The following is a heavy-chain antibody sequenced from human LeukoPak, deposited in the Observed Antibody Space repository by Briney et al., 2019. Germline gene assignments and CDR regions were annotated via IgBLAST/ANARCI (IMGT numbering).Heavy chain of an antibody. Sequence: GGSLRLSCAASGFTFSSYWMHWVRQAPGKGLVWVSRINSDGSSTSYADSVKGRFTISRDNAKNTLYLQMDSLRAEDTAVYYCARVYDFWSGYTLDPWGQGTLVTVSS. D-gene: IGHD3-3*01. CDR2: INSDGSST. J-gene: IGHJ5*02. CDR3: ARVYDFWSGYTLDP. CDR1: GFTFSSYW. V-gene: IGHV3-74*01.